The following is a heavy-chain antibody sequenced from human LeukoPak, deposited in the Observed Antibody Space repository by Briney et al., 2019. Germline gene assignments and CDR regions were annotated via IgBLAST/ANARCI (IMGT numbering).Heavy chain of an antibody. CDR3: AKPLYCSGGSCFRPMDV. CDR2: ISGSGGST. J-gene: IGHJ6*02. CDR1: GFTFSSYA. D-gene: IGHD2-15*01. Sequence: GGSLRLSCAASGFTFSSYAMSWVRQAPGKGLEWVSAISGSGGSTYYADSVKGRFTISRDNSKNTLYLQMNSLRAEDTAVYYCAKPLYCSGGSCFRPMDVWGQGTTVTVSS. V-gene: IGHV3-23*01.